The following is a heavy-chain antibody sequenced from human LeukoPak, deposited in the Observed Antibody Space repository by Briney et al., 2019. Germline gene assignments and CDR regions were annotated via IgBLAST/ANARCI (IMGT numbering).Heavy chain of an antibody. J-gene: IGHJ3*02. Sequence: GGSLRLSCAASGSTFSSYWMYWVRQAPGKGLMWVSRCNSDGSGTTYVDSVKGRFTVSRDNAKNTLYLQMSSLRAEDTAVYYCATSSVWGGAFNIWGQGTMVTVSS. D-gene: IGHD3-16*01. CDR3: ATSSVWGGAFNI. CDR1: GSTFSSYW. V-gene: IGHV3-74*01. CDR2: CNSDGSGT.